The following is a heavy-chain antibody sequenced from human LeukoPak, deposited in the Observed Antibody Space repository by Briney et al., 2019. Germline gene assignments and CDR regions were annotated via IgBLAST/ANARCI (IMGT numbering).Heavy chain of an antibody. CDR1: RDTFSSHD. V-gene: IGHV1-8*01. Sequence: ASVKVSCKPFRDTFSSHDSNWGRQATGQGLEWMGWMHPKTGGPGNAHKLQGRVTMSTDTSIGTASMELSNLTSEDTTINYCARGPNYNLWSGSWTYYYMVVCGEGTTVTVSS. CDR3: ARGPNYNLWSGSWTYYYMVV. D-gene: IGHD3-3*01. CDR2: MHPKTGGP. J-gene: IGHJ6*03.